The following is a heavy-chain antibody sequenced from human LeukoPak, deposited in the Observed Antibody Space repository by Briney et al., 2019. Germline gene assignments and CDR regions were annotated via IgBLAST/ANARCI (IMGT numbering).Heavy chain of an antibody. CDR3: AGSPHVYGDYAGVWFDP. V-gene: IGHV1-18*01. CDR2: ISTYSGNT. D-gene: IGHD4-17*01. J-gene: IGHJ5*02. CDR1: GYTFTSYG. Sequence: ASVKVSCKASGYTFTSYGISWVRQAPGQGLEWMGWISTYSGNTDYTQKFQGRVTMTTDTSTNTAYMELRSLRSDDTAVYYCAGSPHVYGDYAGVWFDPWGQGTLVTVSS.